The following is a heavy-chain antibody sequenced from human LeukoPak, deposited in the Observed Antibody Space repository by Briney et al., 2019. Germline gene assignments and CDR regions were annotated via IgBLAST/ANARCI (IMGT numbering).Heavy chain of an antibody. CDR1: GYSFTSYW. J-gene: IGHJ6*04. D-gene: IGHD5-24*01. CDR3: ARLLMKSRDGYNPRMDV. V-gene: IGHV5-51*01. CDR2: IYPGDSDT. Sequence: PGESLKISCKGSGYSFTSYWIGWVRQMPGKGLEWMGIIYPGDSDTRYSPSFQGQVTISADKSISTAYLQWSSLKASDTAMYYCARLLMKSRDGYNPRMDVWGKGTTVTVSS.